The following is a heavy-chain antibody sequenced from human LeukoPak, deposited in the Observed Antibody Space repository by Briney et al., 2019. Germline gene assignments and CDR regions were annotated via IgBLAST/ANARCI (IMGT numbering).Heavy chain of an antibody. CDR3: ARHMRSKYPPGYCGGDCYSDDWFDP. J-gene: IGHJ5*02. CDR1: GGSISSSSYY. D-gene: IGHD2-21*02. V-gene: IGHV4-39*01. CDR2: IYYSGST. Sequence: SETLSLTCTVSGGSISSSSYYWGWIRQPPGKGLEGIGSIYYSGSTYYNPSLKSRVTISVDTSKNQFSLKLSSVTAADTAVYYCARHMRSKYPPGYCGGDCYSDDWFDPWGQGTLVTVSS.